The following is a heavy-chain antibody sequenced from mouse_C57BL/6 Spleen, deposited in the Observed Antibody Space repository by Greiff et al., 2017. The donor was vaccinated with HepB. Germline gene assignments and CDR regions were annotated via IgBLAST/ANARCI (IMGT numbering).Heavy chain of an antibody. Sequence: QVQLQQPGAELARPGASVKMSCKASGYTFTSYTMHWVKQRPGQGLEWIGYINPSSGYTKYNQKFKYKATLTADKSSSTAYMQLSSLTSEDSAVYDCARGYAYGDYFDYWGQGTTLTVSS. D-gene: IGHD2-2*01. CDR2: INPSSGYT. V-gene: IGHV1-4*01. CDR3: ARGYAYGDYFDY. CDR1: GYTFTSYT. J-gene: IGHJ2*01.